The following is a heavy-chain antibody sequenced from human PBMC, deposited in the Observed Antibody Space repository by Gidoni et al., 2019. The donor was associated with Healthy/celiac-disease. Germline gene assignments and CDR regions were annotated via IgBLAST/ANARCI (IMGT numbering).Heavy chain of an antibody. CDR2: ISGSGGST. V-gene: IGHV3-23*01. CDR1: GFTFSSYA. J-gene: IGHJ3*02. CDR3: ANIGPSCSSTSCYALVRGVGAFDI. D-gene: IGHD2-2*01. Sequence: EVQLLESGGGLVQPGGSLRLSCAAPGFTFSSYAMRWGRQAPGKGLRWVSAISGSGGSTYYADSVKGRFTISRDNSKNTLYLQMNSLRAEDTAVYYCANIGPSCSSTSCYALVRGVGAFDIWGQGTMVTVSS.